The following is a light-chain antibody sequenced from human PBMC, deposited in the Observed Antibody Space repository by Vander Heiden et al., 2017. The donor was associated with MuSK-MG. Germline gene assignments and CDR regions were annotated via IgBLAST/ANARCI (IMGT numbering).Light chain of an antibody. CDR2: DAS. CDR3: QQYDNFPIT. J-gene: IGKJ5*01. CDR1: QDISDY. Sequence: DIQMTQSPSSLSASVGDRVTITCQASQDISDYVNWYQQKPGKAPKLVIYDASSLETGVPSRFSGRGSGTDFTFPISSLQPEDIATYYCQQYDNFPITFGQGTRLEIK. V-gene: IGKV1-33*01.